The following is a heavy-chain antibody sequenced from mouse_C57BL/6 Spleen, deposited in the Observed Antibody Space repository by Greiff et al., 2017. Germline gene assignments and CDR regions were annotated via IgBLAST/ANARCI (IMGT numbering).Heavy chain of an antibody. D-gene: IGHD4-1*01. CDR3: ARLTGKVWFAY. Sequence: QVQLQQPGAELVRPGTSVKLSCKAFGYTFTSYWMHWVKQRPGQGLEWIGVIDPSDSYTNYNQKFKGKATLTVDTSSSTAYMQLSSLTSEDSAVYYCARLTGKVWFAYWGQGTLVTVSA. J-gene: IGHJ3*01. CDR2: IDPSDSYT. V-gene: IGHV1-59*01. CDR1: GYTFTSYW.